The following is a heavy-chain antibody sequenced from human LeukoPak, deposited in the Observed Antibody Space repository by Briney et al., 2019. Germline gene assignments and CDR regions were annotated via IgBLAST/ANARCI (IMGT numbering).Heavy chain of an antibody. J-gene: IGHJ4*02. CDR1: GFLFSSYN. D-gene: IGHD4-23*01. V-gene: IGHV3-48*01. CDR2: ISYTGNTI. CDR3: VRMTHSGNSFDY. Sequence: PGGSLRLSCEASGFLFSSYNMNWVRQAPGKGLEWVSYISYTGNTIYYADSVEGRLTISRDNAKNSLILQLTSLRTEGTAVYYCVRMTHSGNSFDYWGQGTLVIVSS.